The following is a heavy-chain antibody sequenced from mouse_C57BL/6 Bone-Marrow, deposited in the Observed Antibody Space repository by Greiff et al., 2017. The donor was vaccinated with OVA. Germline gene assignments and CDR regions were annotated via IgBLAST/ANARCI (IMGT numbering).Heavy chain of an antibody. CDR3: ARPFYYDYASWFAY. D-gene: IGHD2-4*01. J-gene: IGHJ3*01. CDR1: GYTFTSYW. Sequence: VQLQQSGAELVRPGSSVKLSCKASGYTFTSYWMHWVKQRPIQGLEWIGNIDPSDSETHYNQKFKDKATLTVDKSSSTAYMQLSSLTSEDSAVYYCARPFYYDYASWFAYWGQGTLVTVSA. V-gene: IGHV1-52*01. CDR2: IDPSDSET.